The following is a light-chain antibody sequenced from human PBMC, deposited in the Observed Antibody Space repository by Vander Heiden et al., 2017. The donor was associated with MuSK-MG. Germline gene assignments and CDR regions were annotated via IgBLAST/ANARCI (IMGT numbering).Light chain of an antibody. CDR1: VLAKKY. CDR3: YSAADNNLGV. CDR2: KDS. J-gene: IGLJ3*02. V-gene: IGLV3-27*01. Sequence: SYELTQPSSVSVSPGQTARITCSGDVLAKKYARWFQQQPGQAPVLVIDKDSERPSGIPVRFSGSSSGTTVTLTISGAQVEDEADYYCYSAADNNLGVFGGGTKLTVL.